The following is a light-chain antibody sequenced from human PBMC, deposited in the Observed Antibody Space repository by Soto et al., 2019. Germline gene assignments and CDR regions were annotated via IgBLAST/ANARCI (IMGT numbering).Light chain of an antibody. CDR1: QSVSSSC. Sequence: ELALTQSPGTLSLSPGERATLSCRASQSVSSSCLAWYQQKPGQAPRLLISGASSRATGIPDRFSGSGSGTDFTLTISRLEPEDFAVYYCHQYGSSPWTFGQGTKVDIK. J-gene: IGKJ1*01. CDR3: HQYGSSPWT. V-gene: IGKV3-20*01. CDR2: GAS.